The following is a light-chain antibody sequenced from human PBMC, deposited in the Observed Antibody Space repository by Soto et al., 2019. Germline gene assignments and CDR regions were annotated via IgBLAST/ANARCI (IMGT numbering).Light chain of an antibody. CDR2: AAS. J-gene: IGKJ1*01. V-gene: IGKV1-39*01. CDR3: QQGYRTPQT. CDR1: QTISSH. Sequence: DIQMTQSPSSLSASVGDRVTITCRASQTISSHLNWYQQKPGKAPKLLIYAASSLQSGVPSRFSGGGSGTDFTLAISSLQLEDFATYYCQQGYRTPQTFGQGTKVE.